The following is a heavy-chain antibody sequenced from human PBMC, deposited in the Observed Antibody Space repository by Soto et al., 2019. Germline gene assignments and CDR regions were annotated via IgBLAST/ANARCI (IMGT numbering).Heavy chain of an antibody. J-gene: IGHJ4*01. CDR1: GYTFSDFY. V-gene: IGHV1-2*02. Sequence: QEQLVQSGAEGKKPGASVKVSCKASGYTFSDFYIHWVRQAPGQGLVWMGWINPNRDISKYAQKFQGMVTMTRDTSISTAYMELSSLKSDDTAVYYCARGNSDCGSTSCYRPDLEYWGHGTLVTVAS. CDR3: ARGNSDCGSTSCYRPDLEY. CDR2: INPNRDIS. D-gene: IGHD2-2*01.